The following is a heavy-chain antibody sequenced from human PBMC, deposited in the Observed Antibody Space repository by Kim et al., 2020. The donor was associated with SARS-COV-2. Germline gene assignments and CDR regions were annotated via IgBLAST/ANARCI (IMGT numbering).Heavy chain of an antibody. Sequence: GGSLRLSCAASGFTFSSYGMHWVRQAPGKGLEWVAVISYDGSNKYYADSVKGRFTISRDNSKNMLYLQMNSLRAEDTAVYYCAKVSSSWYPRGNRAIDYWGQGTLVTVSS. CDR1: GFTFSSYG. CDR2: ISYDGSNK. V-gene: IGHV3-30*18. CDR3: AKVSSSWYPRGNRAIDY. D-gene: IGHD6-13*01. J-gene: IGHJ4*02.